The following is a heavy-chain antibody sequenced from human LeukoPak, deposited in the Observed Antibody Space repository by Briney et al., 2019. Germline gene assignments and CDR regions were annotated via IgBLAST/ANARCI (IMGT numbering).Heavy chain of an antibody. CDR1: GFTFSSYA. CDR2: ISSNGGST. D-gene: IGHD3-22*01. V-gene: IGHV3-64*01. CDR3: ARGPLAAYYYDSSGPPDY. J-gene: IGHJ4*02. Sequence: GGPLRLSCAASGFTFSSYAMHWVRQAPGKGLEYVSAISSNGGSTYYANSVKGRFTISRDNSKNTLYLQMGSLRAEDMAVYYCARGPLAAYYYDSSGPPDYWGQGTLVTVSS.